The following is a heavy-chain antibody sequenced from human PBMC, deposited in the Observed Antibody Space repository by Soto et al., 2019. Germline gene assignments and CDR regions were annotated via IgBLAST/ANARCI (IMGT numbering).Heavy chain of an antibody. V-gene: IGHV3-21*01. Sequence: EVQLVGSGGGLVKPGGSLRLSCAASGFTFGSYSMNWVRQALGKGLEWVSSICSSSSYIYYADSVKGRFIISRDNAKNSLDLQMNSLRADDTAVYYCARARDQLPAFYYGMDVWGQGTTVTVSS. CDR2: ICSSSSYI. J-gene: IGHJ6*02. CDR3: ARARDQLPAFYYGMDV. CDR1: GFTFGSYS. D-gene: IGHD2-2*01.